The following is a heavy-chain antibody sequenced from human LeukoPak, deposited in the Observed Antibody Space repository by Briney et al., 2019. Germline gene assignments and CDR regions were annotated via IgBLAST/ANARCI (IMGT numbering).Heavy chain of an antibody. CDR2: IKQDGSEK. CDR1: GFTFSSYW. D-gene: IGHD3-16*01. Sequence: GGSLRLSCAASGFTFSSYWMSWVRQAPGKGLEWVANIKQDGSEKYYVDSVKGRFTISRDNAKNSLYLQMNSLRAEDTAVYYCARAMSTFGGVRNYFDSWGQGTLVTVSS. CDR3: ARAMSTFGGVRNYFDS. J-gene: IGHJ4*02. V-gene: IGHV3-7*04.